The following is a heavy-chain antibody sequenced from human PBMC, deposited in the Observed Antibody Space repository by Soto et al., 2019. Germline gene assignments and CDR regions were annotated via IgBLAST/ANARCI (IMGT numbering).Heavy chain of an antibody. CDR1: GFTFSSSW. D-gene: IGHD3-10*01. CDR2: INRDGSNT. Sequence: GSLRLSCAASGFTFSSSWMHWVRQAPGKGLLWVSHINRDGSNTDYAGSVKGRFIISRDNAKNTLYLHMNSLTAEDAAVYYCSRPYLGAGVRRSLASWGQGTLVTVSS. CDR3: SRPYLGAGVRRSLAS. V-gene: IGHV3-74*01. J-gene: IGHJ4*02.